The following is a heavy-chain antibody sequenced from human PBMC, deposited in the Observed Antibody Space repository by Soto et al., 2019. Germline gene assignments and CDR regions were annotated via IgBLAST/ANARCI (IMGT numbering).Heavy chain of an antibody. Sequence: QVQLQESGPGLVKPSQTLSLTCSVSGVSVSSDIYYWSWIRHHPGKGLEWIGYIYYSGNTYYNPSLGGRLTISLDTSKNHFSLRLRSVTPADTAVYYCARYPVVVVPAANYGLDVWGQGTTVTVSS. CDR3: ARYPVVVVPAANYGLDV. J-gene: IGHJ6*02. CDR2: IYYSGNT. D-gene: IGHD2-2*01. V-gene: IGHV4-31*03. CDR1: GVSVSSDIYY.